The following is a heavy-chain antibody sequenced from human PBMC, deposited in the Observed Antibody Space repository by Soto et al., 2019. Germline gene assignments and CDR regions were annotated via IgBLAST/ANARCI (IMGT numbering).Heavy chain of an antibody. Sequence: SETLSLTCTVSGGSISSSSYYWGWIRQPPGKGLEWIGSIYYSGSTYYDPSLKSRVTISVDTSKNQFSLKLSSVTAADTAVYYCARRLDYDFWSGTYYYYGMAVWGQGTTVTVSS. D-gene: IGHD3-3*01. V-gene: IGHV4-39*01. CDR1: GGSISSSSYY. CDR3: ARRLDYDFWSGTYYYYGMAV. CDR2: IYYSGST. J-gene: IGHJ6*02.